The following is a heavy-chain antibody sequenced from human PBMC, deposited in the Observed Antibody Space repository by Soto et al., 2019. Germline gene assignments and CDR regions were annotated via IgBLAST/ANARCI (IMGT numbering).Heavy chain of an antibody. CDR3: AKDQLYRSYDFWSGYYGGAWFDP. J-gene: IGHJ5*02. V-gene: IGHV3-23*01. CDR2: ISGSGGST. CDR1: GFTFSSYA. Sequence: EVQLLESGGGLVQPGGSLRLSCAASGFTFSSYAMSWVRQAPGKGLEWVSAISGSGGSTYYADSVKGRFTISRDNSKNTLYLQTNSLRAEDTAVYYCAKDQLYRSYDFWSGYYGGAWFDPWGQGTLVTVSS. D-gene: IGHD3-3*01.